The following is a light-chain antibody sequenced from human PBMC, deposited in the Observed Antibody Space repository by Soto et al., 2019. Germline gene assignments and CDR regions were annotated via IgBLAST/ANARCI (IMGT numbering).Light chain of an antibody. CDR3: QQYGSSPPT. Sequence: VLTQSPGTLSLSPGERATLSCRASQSVSSSYLAWYQQKPGQAPRLLIYGASSRATGIPDRFSGSGSGTDFTLTISRLEPEDFAVYYCQQYGSSPPTFGQGTRWISN. J-gene: IGKJ1*01. CDR1: QSVSSSY. CDR2: GAS. V-gene: IGKV3-20*01.